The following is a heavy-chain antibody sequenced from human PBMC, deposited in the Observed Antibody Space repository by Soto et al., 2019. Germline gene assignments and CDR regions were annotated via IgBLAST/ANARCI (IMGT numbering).Heavy chain of an antibody. J-gene: IGHJ3*02. CDR3: ARVRLVATRAFDI. V-gene: IGHV1-69*06. CDR2: IIPIFGTA. Sequence: SVKVSCKASGGTFSSYAISWVRQAPGQGLEWMGGIIPIFGTANYAQKFQGRVTITADKSTSTAYMELSSLRSEDTAVYYCARVRLVATRAFDIWGQGTMVTVSS. CDR1: GGTFSSYA. D-gene: IGHD5-12*01.